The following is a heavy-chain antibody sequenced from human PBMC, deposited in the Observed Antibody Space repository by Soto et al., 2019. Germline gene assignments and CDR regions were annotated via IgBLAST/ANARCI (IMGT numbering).Heavy chain of an antibody. D-gene: IGHD5-12*01. Sequence: ASETLSLTCTVSGGSISSSSSYWGWIRQPPGKGLEWIGYIYYSGSTNYNPSLKSRVTISVDTSKNQFSLKLSSVTAADTAVYYCARSGPRRGSNNNWFDPWGQGTLVTVSS. J-gene: IGHJ5*02. CDR3: ARSGPRRGSNNNWFDP. CDR1: GGSISSSSSY. CDR2: IYYSGST. V-gene: IGHV4-61*05.